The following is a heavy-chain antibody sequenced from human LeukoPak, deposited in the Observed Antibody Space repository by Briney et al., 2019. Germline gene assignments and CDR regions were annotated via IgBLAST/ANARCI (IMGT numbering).Heavy chain of an antibody. D-gene: IGHD1-14*01. CDR1: GFTFSSYG. CDR2: ISGSGGST. V-gene: IGHV3-23*01. J-gene: IGHJ5*02. Sequence: GGSLRLSCAASGFTFSSYGMSWVRQAPGKGLEWVSAISGSGGSTYYADSVKGRFTISRDNSKNTLCLQMNSLRAEDTAVYYCAKNGIEEPDPWGQGTLVTVPS. CDR3: AKNGIEEPDP.